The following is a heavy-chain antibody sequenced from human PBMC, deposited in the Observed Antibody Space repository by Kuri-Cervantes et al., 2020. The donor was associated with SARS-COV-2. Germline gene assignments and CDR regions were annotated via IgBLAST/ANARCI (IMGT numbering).Heavy chain of an antibody. Sequence: ASVKVSCKASGYSFGSYSITWVRQAPGQGLEWMGWINPKSGATSHAQNFQGRVSTTTDTSSSTAYMELSRLRSDDTAVYYCARGYCGDDCYYPDFDYWGQGTLVTVSS. CDR2: INPKSGAT. CDR1: GYSFGSYS. D-gene: IGHD2-21*01. CDR3: ARGYCGDDCYYPDFDY. V-gene: IGHV1-2*02. J-gene: IGHJ4*02.